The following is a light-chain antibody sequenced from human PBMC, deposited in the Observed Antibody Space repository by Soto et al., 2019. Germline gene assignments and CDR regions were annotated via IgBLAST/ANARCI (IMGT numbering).Light chain of an antibody. J-gene: IGLJ3*02. Sequence: QSVLTQPASVSGSPGQSITISCTGTSSDVGGYNYVSWYQQHPGKAPKLMIYDVSSRPSGVSDRFSGSKSGNTASLTISGLQAEDEADYYCSSYTSTSNWVFGGGTKLTVL. V-gene: IGLV2-14*01. CDR2: DVS. CDR1: SSDVGGYNY. CDR3: SSYTSTSNWV.